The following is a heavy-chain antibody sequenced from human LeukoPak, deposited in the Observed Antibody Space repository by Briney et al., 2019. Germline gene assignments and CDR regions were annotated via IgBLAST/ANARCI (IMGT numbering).Heavy chain of an antibody. CDR1: GDSVSSTYYY. D-gene: IGHD3-22*01. V-gene: IGHV4-39*01. J-gene: IGHJ4*02. Sequence: SETLSLTCTVSGDSVSSTYYYWGWIRQPPGKGLEWIGSIYFSGNTYYNSSLKSRVTISIDTSKNQFSLNLSSVTAADTAVYYCARQGTYYYDSAKFTFDYWGQGTLVSVSS. CDR2: IYFSGNT. CDR3: ARQGTYYYDSAKFTFDY.